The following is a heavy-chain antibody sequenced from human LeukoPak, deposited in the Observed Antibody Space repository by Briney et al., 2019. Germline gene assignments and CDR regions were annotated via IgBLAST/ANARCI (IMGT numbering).Heavy chain of an antibody. CDR2: INPSGGST. D-gene: IGHD6-19*01. V-gene: IGHV1-46*01. Sequence: ASVKVSCKASGYTFTSYYMHWVRQAPGQGLEWMGIINPSGGSTSYAQKFQGRVTMTRDMSTSTVYMELSGLRSEDTAVYYCARDAAVAGTSGCFDYWGQGTLVTVSS. J-gene: IGHJ4*02. CDR1: GYTFTSYY. CDR3: ARDAAVAGTSGCFDY.